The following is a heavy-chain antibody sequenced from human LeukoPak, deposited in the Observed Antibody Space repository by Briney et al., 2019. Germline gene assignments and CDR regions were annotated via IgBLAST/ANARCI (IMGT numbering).Heavy chain of an antibody. CDR3: ASGNSVVVSFAPWYSDY. D-gene: IGHD2-21*01. CDR2: INPNSGGT. CDR1: GYTFTGYY. V-gene: IGHV1-2*02. Sequence: ASVKVSCKASGYTFTGYYLYWVRQAPGQGLEWMGWINPNSGGTNYAQSFQGRVTMTRDTSVSTAYLELSRLRSDDTAVYFCASGNSVVVSFAPWYSDYWGQGTLVTVSS. J-gene: IGHJ4*02.